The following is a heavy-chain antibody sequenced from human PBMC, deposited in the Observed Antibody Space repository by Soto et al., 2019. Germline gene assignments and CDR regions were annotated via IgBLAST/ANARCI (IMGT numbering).Heavy chain of an antibody. CDR3: AREWAVAGGGAFDI. Sequence: EVQLLESGGGLVQPGGSLRLSCAADTFTFSSSAKSWVRQAPGKGLEWVSAISGSGGSTYYADSVKGRFTISRDNSKNTLYLQMNRLRAEDTAVYYCAREWAVAGGGAFDIWGQGTMVTVSS. CDR1: TFTFSSSA. V-gene: IGHV3-23*01. D-gene: IGHD6-19*01. CDR2: ISGSGGST. J-gene: IGHJ3*02.